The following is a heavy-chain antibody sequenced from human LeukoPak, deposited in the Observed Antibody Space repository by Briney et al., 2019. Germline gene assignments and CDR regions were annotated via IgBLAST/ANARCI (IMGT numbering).Heavy chain of an antibody. V-gene: IGHV1-46*01. CDR2: INPSGGST. J-gene: IGHJ4*02. D-gene: IGHD6-13*01. Sequence: ASVKVSCKASGYTFTSYYMHWVRQAPGQGLEWMGIINPSGGSTSYAQKFQGRVTMTRDMSTSTVYMELSSLRSEDTAVYYCAREAAAGYYFDYWGQGTLVTVSS. CDR3: AREAAAGYYFDY. CDR1: GYTFTSYY.